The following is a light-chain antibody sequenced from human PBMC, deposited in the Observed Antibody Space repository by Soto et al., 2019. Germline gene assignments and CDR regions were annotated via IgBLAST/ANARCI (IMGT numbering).Light chain of an antibody. J-gene: IGKJ2*01. CDR3: QQYSIYPYT. CDR1: QTISNW. CDR2: DAS. V-gene: IGKV1-5*01. Sequence: DIQMTQSPSTLSASVGDRVTITCRASQTISNWLAWYQQEPGKAPKLLIYDASSLRSGVPSRCSGSGFATDFTRTISSLQPDDFATYYCQQYSIYPYTCGQGTKLEIK.